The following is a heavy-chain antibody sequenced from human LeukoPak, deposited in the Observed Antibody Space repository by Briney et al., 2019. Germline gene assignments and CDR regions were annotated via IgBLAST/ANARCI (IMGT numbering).Heavy chain of an antibody. D-gene: IGHD2-15*01. CDR1: GYTFTIYA. CDR2: ISTYNGNT. J-gene: IGHJ2*01. Sequence: ASVKVSCKASGYTFTIYAISWVRQAPGQGLEGMGWISTYNGNTNYAQKFQGRVTLTIDASTSTAFMDLRSLRSDDTAVYHCARVAIGSWYFDLWGRGTLVTVSS. CDR3: ARVAIGSWYFDL. V-gene: IGHV1-18*01.